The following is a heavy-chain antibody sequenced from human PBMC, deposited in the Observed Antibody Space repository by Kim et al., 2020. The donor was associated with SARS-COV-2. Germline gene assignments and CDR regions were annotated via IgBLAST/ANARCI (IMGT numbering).Heavy chain of an antibody. CDR3: ASGPAAAIRRGGYYGMDV. J-gene: IGHJ6*02. CDR1: GYTFTSYG. Sequence: ASVKVSCKASGYTFTSYGISWVRQAPGQGLEWMGWISAYNGNTNYAQKLQGRVTMTTDTSTSTAYMELRSLRSDDTAVYYCASGPAAAIRRGGYYGMDVWGQGTTVTVSS. D-gene: IGHD2-2*01. CDR2: ISAYNGNT. V-gene: IGHV1-18*01.